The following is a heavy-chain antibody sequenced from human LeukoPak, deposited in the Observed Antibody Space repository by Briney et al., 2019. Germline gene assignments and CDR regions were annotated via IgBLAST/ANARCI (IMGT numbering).Heavy chain of an antibody. Sequence: GGSLRLSCAASVFTFSIYSMNWARQAPGKGLECVSFINSSSNYIYYADSVKGRFTISRDNAKNSLYLQMNSLRAEDTAVYYCARGNWNYGNWFDPWGQGTLVTVSS. CDR2: INSSSNYI. V-gene: IGHV3-21*01. CDR1: VFTFSIYS. D-gene: IGHD1-7*01. CDR3: ARGNWNYGNWFDP. J-gene: IGHJ5*02.